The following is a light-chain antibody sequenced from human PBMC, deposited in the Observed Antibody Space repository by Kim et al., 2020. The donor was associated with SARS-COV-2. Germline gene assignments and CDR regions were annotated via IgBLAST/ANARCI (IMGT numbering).Light chain of an antibody. CDR1: QSVRSS. J-gene: IGKJ4*01. CDR2: DAS. V-gene: IGKV3D-15*01. CDR3: QQYYSWSALT. Sequence: DIVTTQSPATLSVSPGERATLSCRASQSVRSSLAWYQQRPGQAPRLLIYDASIRATGVPARFTGSGSGTEFTLTISSLQSEDFAVYFCQQYYSWSALTFGGGTKVDIK.